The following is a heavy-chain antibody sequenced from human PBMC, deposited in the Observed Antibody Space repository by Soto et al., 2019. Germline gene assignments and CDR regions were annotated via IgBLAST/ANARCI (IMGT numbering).Heavy chain of an antibody. CDR1: GYSFTSYF. Sequence: GESLNISCKGSGYSFTSYFIGWVRQMPGKGLEWMGIIYPGDSDTRYSPSFQGRVTISADKSISTAYLQWSSLKASDTAMYYCAREGQLDPYAFDIWGQGTMVTVS. CDR2: IYPGDSDT. V-gene: IGHV5-51*01. D-gene: IGHD1-1*01. CDR3: AREGQLDPYAFDI. J-gene: IGHJ3*02.